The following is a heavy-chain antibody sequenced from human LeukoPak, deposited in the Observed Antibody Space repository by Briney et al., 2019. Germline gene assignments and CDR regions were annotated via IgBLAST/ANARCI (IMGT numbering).Heavy chain of an antibody. D-gene: IGHD3-22*01. CDR1: GFTVSSNY. CDR2: IYSGGST. Sequence: GGSPRLSCAASGFTVSSNYMSWVRQAPGKGLEWVSVIYSGGSTYYADSVKGRFTISRHNSKNTLYLQMNSLRAEDTAVYYCARGKYYYDSSGYYPFDYWGQGTLVTVSS. J-gene: IGHJ4*02. V-gene: IGHV3-53*04. CDR3: ARGKYYYDSSGYYPFDY.